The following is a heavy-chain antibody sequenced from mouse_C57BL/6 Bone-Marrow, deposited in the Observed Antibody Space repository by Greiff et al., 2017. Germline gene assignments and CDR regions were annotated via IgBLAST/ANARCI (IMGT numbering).Heavy chain of an antibody. Sequence: QVQLKESGAELAKPGASVKLSCKASGYTFTSYWMHWVKQRPGQGLEWIGYINPSSGYTKYNQKFKDKATLTADKSSSTAYIQLSCLTYEDSAVYYGARSPLYYYGSSSFDYWGQGTTLTVSS. V-gene: IGHV1-7*01. CDR2: INPSSGYT. CDR3: ARSPLYYYGSSSFDY. CDR1: GYTFTSYW. D-gene: IGHD1-1*01. J-gene: IGHJ2*01.